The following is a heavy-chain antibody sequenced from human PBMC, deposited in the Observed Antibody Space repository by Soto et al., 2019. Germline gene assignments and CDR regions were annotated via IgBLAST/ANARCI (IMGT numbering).Heavy chain of an antibody. V-gene: IGHV3-23*01. D-gene: IGHD5-18*01. CDR3: AKGGYTTWFEY. J-gene: IGHJ4*02. CDR1: GFTFSSYA. CDR2: IRASGGST. Sequence: EVLVLESGGGLVQPGGSLRLSCAASGFTFSSYAMTWVRQAPGKGLEWASTIRASGGSTYYADSVNGRFTISRDNSKNTLYLQMNSLRAEDTAVYYCAKGGYTTWFEYWGQGTLVTVSS.